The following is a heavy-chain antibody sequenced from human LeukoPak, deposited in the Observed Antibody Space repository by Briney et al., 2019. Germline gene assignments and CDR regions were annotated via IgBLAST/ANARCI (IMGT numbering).Heavy chain of an antibody. CDR3: ARERYFDWLSTWDAFDI. V-gene: IGHV3-21*01. CDR1: GFTFSSYA. Sequence: GGSLRLSCAASGFTFSSYAMSWVRQAPGKGLEWVSSISSSSSYIYYADSVKGRFTISRDNAKNSLYLQMNSLRAEDTAVYYCARERYFDWLSTWDAFDIWGQGTMVTVSS. J-gene: IGHJ3*02. D-gene: IGHD3-9*01. CDR2: ISSSSSYI.